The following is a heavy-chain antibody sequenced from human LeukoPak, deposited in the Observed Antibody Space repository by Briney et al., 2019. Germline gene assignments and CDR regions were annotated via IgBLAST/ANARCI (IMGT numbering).Heavy chain of an antibody. CDR1: GFTVSSNY. D-gene: IGHD3-22*01. J-gene: IGHJ4*02. Sequence: GGSLRLSCAASGFTVSSNYMSWVRQAPGKGLEWVSVIYSGGSTYYADSVKGRFTISRDNSKNTLYLQMNSLRAEDTAVYYCATSPYYYDSSGYFDYWGQGTLVTVSS. V-gene: IGHV3-53*01. CDR3: ATSPYYYDSSGYFDY. CDR2: IYSGGST.